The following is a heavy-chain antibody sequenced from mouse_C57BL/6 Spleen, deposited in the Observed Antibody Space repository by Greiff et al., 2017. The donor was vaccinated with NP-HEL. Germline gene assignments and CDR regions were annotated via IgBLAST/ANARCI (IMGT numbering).Heavy chain of an antibody. Sequence: EVQLQQSGPELVKPGASVKIPCKASGYTFTDYNMDWVKQSHGKSLEWIGDINPNNGGTIYNQKFKGKATLTVDKSSSTAYMELRSLTSEDTAVYYCAIRYYGSSYTYYFDYWGQGTTLTVSS. CDR3: AIRYYGSSYTYYFDY. CDR2: INPNNGGT. J-gene: IGHJ2*01. CDR1: GYTFTDYN. V-gene: IGHV1-18*01. D-gene: IGHD1-1*01.